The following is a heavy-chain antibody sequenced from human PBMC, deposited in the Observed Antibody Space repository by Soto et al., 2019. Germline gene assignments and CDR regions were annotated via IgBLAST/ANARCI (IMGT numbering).Heavy chain of an antibody. J-gene: IGHJ6*02. D-gene: IGHD1-20*01. CDR1: GYTFTSYY. CDR3: ARDGSITGTEGMDV. CDR2: MNPNSGNT. V-gene: IGHV1-8*01. Sequence: ASGQVCCEASGYTFTSYYINWVRQATGQGLEWMGWMNPNSGNTGYAQKFQGRVTMTRNTSISTAYMELSSLRSEDTAVYYCARDGSITGTEGMDVWGQGTTVTVSS.